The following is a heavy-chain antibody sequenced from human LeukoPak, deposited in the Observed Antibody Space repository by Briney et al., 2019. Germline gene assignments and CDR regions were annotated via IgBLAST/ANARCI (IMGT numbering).Heavy chain of an antibody. J-gene: IGHJ4*02. CDR1: GFTLSSYS. CDR2: ISSSSSYI. Sequence: GGSLRLSCAASGFTLSSYSMNWVRQAPGKGLEWVSSISSSSSYIYYADSVKGRFTISRDNAKNSLYLQMNSLRAEDTAVYYCARGENRSSSPGSYWGQGTLVTVSS. D-gene: IGHD6-6*01. V-gene: IGHV3-21*01. CDR3: ARGENRSSSPGSY.